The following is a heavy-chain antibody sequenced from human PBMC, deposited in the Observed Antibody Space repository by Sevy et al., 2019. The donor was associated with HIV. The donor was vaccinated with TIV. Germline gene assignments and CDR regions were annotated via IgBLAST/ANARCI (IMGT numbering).Heavy chain of an antibody. Sequence: GGSLRLSCSASGFNISPYALHWVRQTPGKGLQWLAVISKDGTNKDYADFVKGRFSLSRDNSKNTLYLQMSNLRPEDTAVYYCSKEGYDYDSHSADWFDPWGQGTLVTVSS. D-gene: IGHD3-22*01. V-gene: IGHV3-30*04. J-gene: IGHJ5*02. CDR2: ISKDGTNK. CDR1: GFNISPYA. CDR3: SKEGYDYDSHSADWFDP.